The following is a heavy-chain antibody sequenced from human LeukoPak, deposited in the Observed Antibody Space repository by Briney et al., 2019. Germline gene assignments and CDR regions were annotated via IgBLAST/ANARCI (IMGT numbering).Heavy chain of an antibody. J-gene: IGHJ5*01. CDR1: GFTFSNAW. V-gene: IGHV3-15*01. D-gene: IGHD3-10*01. CDR3: TPYASGGNWFDS. CDR2: IKNKTDGGTT. Sequence: PGGSLRLSCAASGFTFSNAWMSWVRQAPGKGLEWVGRIKNKTDGGTTDYAAPVQGRFTISRDDSKNTLYLQMNSLKIEDTAMYFCTPYASGGNWFDSWGQGTLVTVSS.